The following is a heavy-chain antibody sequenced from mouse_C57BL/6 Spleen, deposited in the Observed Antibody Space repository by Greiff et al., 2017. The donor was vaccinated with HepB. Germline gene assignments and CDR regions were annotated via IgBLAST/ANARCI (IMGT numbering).Heavy chain of an antibody. J-gene: IGHJ3*01. CDR1: GFSLTSYA. V-gene: IGHV2-9-1*01. CDR3: AGIYYDDDEGFAY. D-gene: IGHD2-4*01. CDR2: IWTGGGT. Sequence: VHLVESGPGLVAPSQSLSITCTVSGFSLTSYAISWVRQPPGKGLEWLGVIWTGGGTNYNSALKSRLSISKDNSKSQVFLKMNSLQTDDTARYYCAGIYYDDDEGFAYWGQGTLVTVSA.